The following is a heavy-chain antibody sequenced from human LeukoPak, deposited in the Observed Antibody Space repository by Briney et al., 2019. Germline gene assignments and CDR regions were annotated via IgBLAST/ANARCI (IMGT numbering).Heavy chain of an antibody. V-gene: IGHV3-23*01. CDR3: AELPDYYDSSGYYSDDAFDI. CDR1: GFTVSDYS. Sequence: GGSLRLSCAASGFTVSDYSMAWVRQAPGKGLEWVSAISGSGSYTDYADSVKGRFTISRDNSKNTLYLQMNSLRAEDTAVYYCAELPDYYDSSGYYSDDAFDIWGQGTMVTVSS. CDR2: ISGSGSYT. D-gene: IGHD3-22*01. J-gene: IGHJ3*02.